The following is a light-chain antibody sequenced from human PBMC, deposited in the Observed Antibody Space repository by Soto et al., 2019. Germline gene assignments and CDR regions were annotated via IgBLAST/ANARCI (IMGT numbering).Light chain of an antibody. Sequence: EVVLTQSPGTLSLSPGDRATLSCRAGQTIASNYLAWYQQKPGQAPRLLIYDVSSRATGIPDRFSGSGSGTDFTLTISRLEPVDFAAYYCQQYGYSPLTFGGGTKVDIK. CDR1: QTIASNY. J-gene: IGKJ4*01. CDR3: QQYGYSPLT. CDR2: DVS. V-gene: IGKV3-20*01.